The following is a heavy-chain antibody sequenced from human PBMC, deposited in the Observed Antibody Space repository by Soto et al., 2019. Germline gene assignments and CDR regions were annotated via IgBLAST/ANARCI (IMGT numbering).Heavy chain of an antibody. J-gene: IGHJ3*02. CDR3: ARGSRYYDSRGYYLDAFDI. Sequence: SVKVSCKASGGTFSSYAISWVRQAPGQGLEWMGGIIPIFGTANYAQKFQGRVTITADKSTSTAYMELSSLRAEDTAVYYCARGSRYYDSRGYYLDAFDIWGQGTMVTVSS. D-gene: IGHD3-22*01. CDR1: GGTFSSYA. CDR2: IIPIFGTA. V-gene: IGHV1-69*06.